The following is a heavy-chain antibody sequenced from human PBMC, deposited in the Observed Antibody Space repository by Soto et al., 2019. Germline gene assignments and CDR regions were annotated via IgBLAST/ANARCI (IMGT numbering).Heavy chain of an antibody. CDR3: AKNSGWFIT. D-gene: IGHD6-19*01. V-gene: IGHV3-23*01. CDR1: GFPFSSTD. J-gene: IGHJ5*02. Sequence: HLLQSGGGLIQPGGSLTLSCAASGFPFSSTDMTWVRQAPGKGLEWVSTISGSGEITYYADSVKGRFTISRDNSMNTVYLRMNSLRADDTALYYCAKNSGWFITWGQGALVTVSS. CDR2: ISGSGEIT.